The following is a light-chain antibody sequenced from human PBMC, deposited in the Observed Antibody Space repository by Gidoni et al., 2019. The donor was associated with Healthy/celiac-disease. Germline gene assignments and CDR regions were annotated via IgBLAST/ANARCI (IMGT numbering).Light chain of an antibody. V-gene: IGKV4-1*01. CDR3: QQYYSTPPT. CDR1: QSVLYSSNNQNY. J-gene: IGKJ1*01. Sequence: DIVMTQSPDSLAVSLGERATINCKSSQSVLYSSNNQNYLAWYQQKPGQPPKLLIYWASTRESGVPDRFSGSGSGTDFTLTISSLQAEDVAVYYCQQYYSTPPTFXXXTKVEIK. CDR2: WAS.